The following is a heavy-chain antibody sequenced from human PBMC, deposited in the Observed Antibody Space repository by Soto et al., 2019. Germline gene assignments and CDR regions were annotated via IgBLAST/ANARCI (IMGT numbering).Heavy chain of an antibody. CDR2: ISAYNGNT. J-gene: IGHJ6*03. Sequence: QVQLVQSGAEVKKPGASVKVSCKASGYTFTSYGISWVRQAPGQGLEGMGWISAYNGNTNYEQKLQGRVTMTTDTSTSTAYMELRSVRSDDTAVYYCARSDTNIKWCGLRSYYYYYYYMDVWGKGTTVTVSS. D-gene: IGHD2-8*01. CDR1: GYTFTSYG. CDR3: ARSDTNIKWCGLRSYYYYYYYMDV. V-gene: IGHV1-18*01.